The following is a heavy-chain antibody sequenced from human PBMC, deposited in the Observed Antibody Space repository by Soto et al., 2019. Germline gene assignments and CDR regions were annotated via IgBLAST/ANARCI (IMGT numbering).Heavy chain of an antibody. J-gene: IGHJ6*02. Sequence: QVQLQESGPGLVKPSQTLSLTCTVSGGSISSGGYYWSWIRQHPGKGLEWIGYIYYSGSTYYNPSLKSRVTISVDTSRNQFSLKLSSVTAADTAVYYCARTIFGVVYLQNYYYYGMDVWGQGTTVTVSS. V-gene: IGHV4-31*03. CDR1: GGSISSGGYY. CDR3: ARTIFGVVYLQNYYYYGMDV. D-gene: IGHD3-3*01. CDR2: IYYSGST.